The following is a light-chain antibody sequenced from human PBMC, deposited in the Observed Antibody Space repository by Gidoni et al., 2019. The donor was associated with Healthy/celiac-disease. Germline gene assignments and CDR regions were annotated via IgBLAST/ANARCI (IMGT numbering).Light chain of an antibody. CDR1: QSVSSSY. CDR2: GAS. CDR3: QQYGSSWT. Sequence: EIGLTQSPGTLPLSPGERATLSCTASQSVSSSYLAWYQQNPGQAPRLLIYGASSRATGIPDRFSGSGSGTDFTLTISRLEPEDFAVYYCQQYGSSWTFGQGTKVEIK. J-gene: IGKJ1*01. V-gene: IGKV3-20*01.